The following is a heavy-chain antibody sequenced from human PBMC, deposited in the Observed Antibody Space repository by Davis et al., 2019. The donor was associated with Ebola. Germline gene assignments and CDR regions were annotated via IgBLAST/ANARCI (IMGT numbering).Heavy chain of an antibody. CDR3: ARLRDSGSYYEAQANYFDY. V-gene: IGHV5-51*01. CDR1: GYSFTSYW. Sequence: GESLKISCKGSGYSFTSYWIGWVRQMPGKGLEWMGIIFPGDYDTRYSPSFQGQVTISADKSISTAYLQWSSLKASDSAIYYCARLRDSGSYYEAQANYFDYWGQGTLVTVSS. CDR2: IFPGDYDT. D-gene: IGHD1-26*01. J-gene: IGHJ4*02.